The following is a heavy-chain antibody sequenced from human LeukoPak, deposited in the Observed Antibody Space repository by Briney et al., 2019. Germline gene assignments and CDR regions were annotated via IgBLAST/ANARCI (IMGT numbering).Heavy chain of an antibody. CDR3: ARHAGSGSYYSRAIDY. Sequence: GASLQISCEASGYSFTTYWIGWGRQMPGKGLEWMGIIYPGDSDTRYSPSFRGHVTISADKSISTAYLQWSSLKASDTAMYYCARHAGSGSYYSRAIDYWGQGTLVTVSS. J-gene: IGHJ4*02. CDR2: IYPGDSDT. CDR1: GYSFTTYW. V-gene: IGHV5-51*01. D-gene: IGHD3-10*01.